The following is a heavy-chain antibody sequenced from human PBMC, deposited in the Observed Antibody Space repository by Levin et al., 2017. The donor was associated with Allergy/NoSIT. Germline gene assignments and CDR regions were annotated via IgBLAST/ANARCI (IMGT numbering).Heavy chain of an antibody. Sequence: PGGSLRLSCAASGFTFSSYGMHWVRQAPGKGLEWVAVISYDGSNKYYADSVKGRCTISRDNSKNTLYLQMNSLRAEDTAVYYCAKDSLTVVPGPMFDYCGPGTLVPVSS. J-gene: IGHJ4*02. V-gene: IGHV3-30*18. CDR2: ISYDGSNK. CDR3: AKDSLTVVPGPMFDY. CDR1: GFTFSSYG. D-gene: IGHD1-1*01.